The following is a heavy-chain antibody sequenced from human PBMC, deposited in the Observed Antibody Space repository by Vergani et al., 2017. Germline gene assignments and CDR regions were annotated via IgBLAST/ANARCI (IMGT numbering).Heavy chain of an antibody. Sequence: QVQLQQSGPGLVKPSQTLSLTCALSGDSVSSNSAAWNWIRQSPSSGLEWLGRTYYRSKWYNDYAVSVKSRITINPDTSKNQFSLQLNSVTPEDTAVYYCXRHPGSIWTTATIHWFDPWGQGTLVTVSS. CDR1: GDSVSSNSAA. CDR2: TYYRSKWYN. CDR3: XRHPGSIWTTATIHWFDP. D-gene: IGHD4-17*01. V-gene: IGHV6-1*01. J-gene: IGHJ5*02.